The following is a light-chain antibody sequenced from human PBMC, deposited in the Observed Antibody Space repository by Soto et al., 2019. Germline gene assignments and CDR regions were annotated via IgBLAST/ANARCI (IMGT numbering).Light chain of an antibody. CDR1: QSVSSN. Sequence: EIVMTQSPATLSVSPGERATLSCRASQSVSSNLAWYQQKPGQAPRLLLYGASTRATGIPGRFSGSGSETDFTLTISRLQSEDFAVYYCQQHNYWPSFGQGTKLEIK. CDR2: GAS. CDR3: QQHNYWPS. J-gene: IGKJ2*01. V-gene: IGKV3-15*01.